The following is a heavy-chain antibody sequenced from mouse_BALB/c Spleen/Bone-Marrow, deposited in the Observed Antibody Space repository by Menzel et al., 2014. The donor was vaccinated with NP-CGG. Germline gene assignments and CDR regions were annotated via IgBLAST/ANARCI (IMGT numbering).Heavy chain of an antibody. CDR3: ARQRGYAYAMDY. Sequence: EVKLVESGGGLVKPGGSLKLSCAASGFAFSGYDMSWVRQTPEKRLEWVAYISSGGSNTYYPDTVKGRFTISRDNAKNTLYLQMNSLKSEDTATYYCARQRGYAYAMDYWGQGTSVTVSS. J-gene: IGHJ4*01. V-gene: IGHV5-12-1*01. CDR1: GFAFSGYD. CDR2: ISSGGSNT. D-gene: IGHD2-2*01.